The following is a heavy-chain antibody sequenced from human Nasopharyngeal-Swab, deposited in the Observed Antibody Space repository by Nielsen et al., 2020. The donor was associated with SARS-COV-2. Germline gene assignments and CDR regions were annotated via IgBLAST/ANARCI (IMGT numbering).Heavy chain of an antibody. D-gene: IGHD3-10*01. J-gene: IGHJ3*02. Sequence: GESLKISCAASGFTFSDYYINWVRQAPGKGLEWVSVIYSGGSTYYADSVKGRFTISRDNSKNTLYLQMNSLKAEDTAVYYCARSVFLWFGKPLGAFDIWGQGTMVTVSS. CDR1: GFTFSDYY. V-gene: IGHV3-53*01. CDR3: ARSVFLWFGKPLGAFDI. CDR2: IYSGGST.